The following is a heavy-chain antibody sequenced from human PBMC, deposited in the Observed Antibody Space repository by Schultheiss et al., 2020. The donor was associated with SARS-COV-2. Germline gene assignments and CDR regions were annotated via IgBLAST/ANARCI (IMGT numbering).Heavy chain of an antibody. CDR2: IYYSGST. Sequence: GSLRLSCAVYGGSISSYYWSWIRQPPGKGLEWIGYIYYSGSTNYNPSLKSRVTISVDTSKNQFSLKLSSVTAADTAVYYCARGWYSSGYYDYWGQGTLVTVSS. D-gene: IGHD3-22*01. J-gene: IGHJ4*02. CDR1: GGSISSYY. V-gene: IGHV4-59*12. CDR3: ARGWYSSGYYDY.